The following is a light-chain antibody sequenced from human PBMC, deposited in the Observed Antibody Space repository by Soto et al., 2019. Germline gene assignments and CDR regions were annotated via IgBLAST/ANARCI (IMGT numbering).Light chain of an antibody. CDR2: HAS. CDR1: HSISNW. Sequence: DIHITQSPSTLPASVGDRVTITCRASHSISNWLAWYQQKPGTAPKVLIYHASNLQSGVPSRFSGSGSGTEFTLTISSLQSEDFAVYYCQQYNNWPPTFGQGTKVDI. J-gene: IGKJ1*01. V-gene: IGKV1-5*01. CDR3: QQYNNWPPT.